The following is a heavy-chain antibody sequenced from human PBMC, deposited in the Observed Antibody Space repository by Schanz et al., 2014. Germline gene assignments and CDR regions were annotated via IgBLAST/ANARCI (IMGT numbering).Heavy chain of an antibody. Sequence: QVKLEESGGGVVQPGESLRLSCAASGFTFSSFGMHWVRQAPGKGLEWVAVISYDGTSKYYGDSVKGRFTISRDNSKNTLDLQMYRLRAEDTSVYYCARDHYDSTGYHLGGPYYYYGMDVWGQGTTVTVSS. CDR3: ARDHYDSTGYHLGGPYYYYGMDV. CDR2: ISYDGTSK. D-gene: IGHD3-22*01. V-gene: IGHV3-30*04. J-gene: IGHJ6*02. CDR1: GFTFSSFG.